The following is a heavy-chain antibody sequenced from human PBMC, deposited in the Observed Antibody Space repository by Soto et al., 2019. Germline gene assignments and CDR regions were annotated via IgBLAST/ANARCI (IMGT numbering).Heavy chain of an antibody. Sequence: SETLSLTCAVYGGSFSGYYWSWIRQPPGKGLEWIGEINHSGSTNYNPSLKSRVTISVDTSKNQFSLKLSSVTAADTAVYYCARASTIFGVVYYYYYGMDVWGQGTTVTV. D-gene: IGHD3-3*01. CDR1: GGSFSGYY. J-gene: IGHJ6*02. CDR3: ARASTIFGVVYYYYYGMDV. V-gene: IGHV4-34*01. CDR2: INHSGST.